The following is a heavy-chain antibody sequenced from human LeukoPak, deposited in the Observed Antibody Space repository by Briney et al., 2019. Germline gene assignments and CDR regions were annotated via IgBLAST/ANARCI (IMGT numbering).Heavy chain of an antibody. CDR2: ISSSSSYI. Sequence: PGGSLRLSCAASGFTFSSYSMNWVRQAPGKGLEWVSSISSSSSYIYYADSVKGRFTISRDNAKNSLYLQMNSLRAEDTAVYYCARDLPWMGGSSADVFYWGQGTLVTVSS. D-gene: IGHD6-6*01. CDR1: GFTFSSYS. CDR3: ARDLPWMGGSSADVFY. J-gene: IGHJ4*02. V-gene: IGHV3-21*01.